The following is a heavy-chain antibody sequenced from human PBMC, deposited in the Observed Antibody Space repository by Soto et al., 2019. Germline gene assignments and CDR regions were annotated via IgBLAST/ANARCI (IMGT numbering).Heavy chain of an antibody. J-gene: IGHJ4*02. CDR2: INHSGST. CDR1: GGSFSGYY. D-gene: IGHD1-1*01. V-gene: IGHV4-34*01. Sequence: SETLSLTCAVYGGSFSGYYWSWIRQPPGKGLEWIGEINHSGSTNYNPSLKSRVTISVDTSKNQFSLKLSSVTAADTAVYYCARSLPTGTTWANFDYWGQGTLVTVSS. CDR3: ARSLPTGTTWANFDY.